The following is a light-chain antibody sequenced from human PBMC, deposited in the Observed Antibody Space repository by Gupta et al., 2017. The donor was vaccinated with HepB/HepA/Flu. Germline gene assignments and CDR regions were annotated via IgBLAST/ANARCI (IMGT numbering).Light chain of an antibody. CDR2: KAS. CDR1: QSISSW. J-gene: IGKJ2*01. Sequence: DIQMTQSPSTLSASVGDRVTITCRASQSISSWLAWYQHKPGKAPKLLIYKASSLESGVPSRFSGSGSGTXFTLSIXSLQPDDFATYYCQQYNSYWYTFGXGTKLEIK. CDR3: QQYNSYWYT. V-gene: IGKV1-5*03.